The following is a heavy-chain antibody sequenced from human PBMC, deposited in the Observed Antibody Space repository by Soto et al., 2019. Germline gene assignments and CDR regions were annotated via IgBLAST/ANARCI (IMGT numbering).Heavy chain of an antibody. J-gene: IGHJ4*02. CDR1: GYTFTSYG. V-gene: IGHV1-18*01. D-gene: IGHD1-1*01. Sequence: QVHLVQSGAEVKKPGASVKVSCKASGYTFTSYGITWVRQAPGQGLEWMGWISAHNGNTDYAQKLQGRGIVTRDTSTSTAYMERRSLRSDATAVYYCARGRYGDYWGEGALVTVSS. CDR3: ARGRYGDY. CDR2: ISAHNGNT.